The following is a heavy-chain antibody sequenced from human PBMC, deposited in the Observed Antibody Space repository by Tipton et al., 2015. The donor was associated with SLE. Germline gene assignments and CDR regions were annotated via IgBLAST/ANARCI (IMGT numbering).Heavy chain of an antibody. Sequence: TLSLTCTVSGGSISSHYWSWIRQPPGKGLEWIGYICYSGSTYYNPSLKSRVTISVDTSKNQFSLKLSSVTAADTAVYYCARQGVSGRGFDIWGQGTMVTVSS. CDR2: ICYSGST. J-gene: IGHJ3*02. V-gene: IGHV4-59*08. CDR1: GGSISSHY. CDR3: ARQGVSGRGFDI. D-gene: IGHD1-26*01.